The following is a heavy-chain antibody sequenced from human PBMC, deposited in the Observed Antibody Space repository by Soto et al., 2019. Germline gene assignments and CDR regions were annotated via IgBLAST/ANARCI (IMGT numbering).Heavy chain of an antibody. CDR1: GYTFTTYG. CDR3: ASEPIYYNDGSGYYPLGY. CDR2: ISASNGNT. D-gene: IGHD3-22*01. V-gene: IGHV1-18*04. Sequence: ASVKVSCQASGYTFTTYGFSWVRQAPGQGLECVGWISASNGNTHYSQKFQGRVTMTTDTSTSTAYMELRSLTSGDTAVYYCASEPIYYNDGSGYYPLGYWGQGTLVTVS. J-gene: IGHJ4*02.